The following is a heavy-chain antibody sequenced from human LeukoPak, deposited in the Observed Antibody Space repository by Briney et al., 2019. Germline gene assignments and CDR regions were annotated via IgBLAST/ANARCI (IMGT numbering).Heavy chain of an antibody. V-gene: IGHV3-30*18. J-gene: IGHJ4*02. CDR3: AKGGGYYYDTSGYY. CDR1: GFTVSSNY. D-gene: IGHD3-22*01. CDR2: ISYDGNNE. Sequence: GGSLRLSCAASGFTVSSNYMSWVRQAPGKGLEWVAVISYDGNNEFYADSVKGRFIISRDNSKNTLYLQMNSLRAEDTAVYYCAKGGGYYYDTSGYYWGQGALVTVSS.